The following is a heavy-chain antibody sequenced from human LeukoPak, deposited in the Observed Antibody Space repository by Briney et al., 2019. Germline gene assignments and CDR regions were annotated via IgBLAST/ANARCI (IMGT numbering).Heavy chain of an antibody. Sequence: ASVKVSCKASGYTFTSYGIRRVRQAPGPGLEGMGWISAYNGNTNYAQHLQRRVTMTTDTSTSTAYIELRSLRSDDTAAYYFRGDLPPYSSGWGHFDYWGQGTLVTVSS. V-gene: IGHV1-18*01. D-gene: IGHD6-25*01. J-gene: IGHJ4*02. CDR2: ISAYNGNT. CDR1: GYTFTSYG. CDR3: RGDLPPYSSGWGHFDY.